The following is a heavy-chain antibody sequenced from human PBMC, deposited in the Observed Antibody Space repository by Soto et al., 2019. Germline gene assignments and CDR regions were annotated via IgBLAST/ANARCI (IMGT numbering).Heavy chain of an antibody. V-gene: IGHV3-13*01. D-gene: IGHD2-15*01. Sequence: GGSLRLSCEASGFTFSGFDMHWVRQPTGKGLEWVSTISTAGDTYYAVSVKGRSTISRDNAKNSLSLQMNSLRAGDTAVYFCARGQEVGAHFFDSWGQGTQVTVSS. J-gene: IGHJ4*02. CDR2: ISTAGDT. CDR3: ARGQEVGAHFFDS. CDR1: GFTFSGFD.